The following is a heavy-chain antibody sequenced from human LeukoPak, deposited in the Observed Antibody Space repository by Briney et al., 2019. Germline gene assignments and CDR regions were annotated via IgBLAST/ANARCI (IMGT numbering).Heavy chain of an antibody. D-gene: IGHD5-12*01. J-gene: IGHJ4*02. CDR1: GFTFDDYT. CDR3: AKDLGRGYSGYDLDY. CDR2: ISWDGGST. Sequence: GGSLRLSCAASGFTFDDYTMHWVRQAPGKGLEWVSLISWDGGSTYYADSVKGRFTISRDNSKNSLYLQMNSLRTEDTALYYCAKDLGRGYSGYDLDYWGQGTLVTVSS. V-gene: IGHV3-43*01.